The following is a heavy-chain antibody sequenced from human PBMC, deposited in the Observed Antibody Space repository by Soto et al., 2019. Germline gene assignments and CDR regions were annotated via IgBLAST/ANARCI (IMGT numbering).Heavy chain of an antibody. J-gene: IGHJ4*02. CDR1: GFTFSSYG. CDR3: AKAGRSAAALPGDY. CDR2: ISYDGSNK. D-gene: IGHD3-10*01. V-gene: IGHV3-30*18. Sequence: QVQLVESGGGVVQPGRSLRLSCAASGFTFSSYGMHWVRQAPGKGLEWVAVISYDGSNKYYADSVKGRFTISRDNSKNTLYLQMNSLRAEDTAVYYCAKAGRSAAALPGDYWGQGTLVTVSS.